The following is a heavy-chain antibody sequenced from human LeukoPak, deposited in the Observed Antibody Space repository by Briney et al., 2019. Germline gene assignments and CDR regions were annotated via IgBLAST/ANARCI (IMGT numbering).Heavy chain of an antibody. V-gene: IGHV3-30*04. CDR2: ISYDGSNK. J-gene: IGHJ4*02. D-gene: IGHD5-18*01. Sequence: GGSLRLSCAASGFTFSNFAMHWVRQAPGKGLEWVAIISYDGSNKYYADSVKGRFTISRENSKNTLYLQMNSLRAEDTAVYYCARVGRGYSFNVYYFDYWGQGTLVTVSS. CDR3: ARVGRGYSFNVYYFDY. CDR1: GFTFSNFA.